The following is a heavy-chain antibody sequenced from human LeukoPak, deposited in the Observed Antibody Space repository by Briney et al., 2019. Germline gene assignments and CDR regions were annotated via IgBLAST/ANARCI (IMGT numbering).Heavy chain of an antibody. D-gene: IGHD3-3*01. J-gene: IGHJ6*03. CDR3: ARDYEPYYYMDV. Sequence: SETLSLTCTVSGGSISSGSYYWSWIRQPAGKGLEWIGRIYTSGSTNYNPSLKSRVTMSVDTSKNQFSLKLSSVTAADTAVYYCARDYEPYYYMDVWGKGTTVTVSS. V-gene: IGHV4-61*02. CDR1: GGSISSGSYY. CDR2: IYTSGST.